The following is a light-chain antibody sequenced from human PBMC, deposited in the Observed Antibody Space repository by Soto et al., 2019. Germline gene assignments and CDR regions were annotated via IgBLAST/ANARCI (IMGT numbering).Light chain of an antibody. J-gene: IGKJ5*01. CDR1: QSVSSSY. CDR2: GAS. Sequence: EIVLTQSPGTLSLSPGEGATLSCRASQSVSSSYIAWYQQRPGQTPSLLIYGASTRATGIPDRFSGSGSGTHFTLTISRLEPGDFAVYYCQQFGGTTFTFGQGTRLEI. V-gene: IGKV3-20*01. CDR3: QQFGGTTFT.